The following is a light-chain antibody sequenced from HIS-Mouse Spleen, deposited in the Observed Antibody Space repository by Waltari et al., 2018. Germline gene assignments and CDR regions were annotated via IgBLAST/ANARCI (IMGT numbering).Light chain of an antibody. CDR1: SSNIGSNY. CDR3: AAWDDSLSGYV. V-gene: IGLV1-47*01. CDR2: RIN. Sequence: QSVLTQPPSASGTPGQRVTISCSGSSSNIGSNYVYWYQQLPGTAPKLLIYRINQRPSGVPDRCAGSKSGTSASLAISGLRSEDEADYYCAAWDDSLSGYVFGTGTKVTVL. J-gene: IGLJ1*01.